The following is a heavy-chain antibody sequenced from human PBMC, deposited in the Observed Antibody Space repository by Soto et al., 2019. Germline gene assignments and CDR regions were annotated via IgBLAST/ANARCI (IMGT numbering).Heavy chain of an antibody. CDR2: IYYSGIT. CDR1: GDSISSSTYY. CDR3: ATSNWFDP. Sequence: SETLSLTCTVSGDSISSSTYYWGWIRQPPGKGLEWIGNIYYSGITYYNPSLKSRVAISVDTSKNQLSLKLSSVTAADTAVYYCATSNWFDPWGQGTLVT. J-gene: IGHJ5*02. V-gene: IGHV4-39*01.